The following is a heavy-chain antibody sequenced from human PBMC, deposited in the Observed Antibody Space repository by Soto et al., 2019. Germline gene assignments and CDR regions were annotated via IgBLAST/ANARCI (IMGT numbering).Heavy chain of an antibody. CDR3: ARSHMIVVVMGINWFDP. D-gene: IGHD3-22*01. V-gene: IGHV1-69*13. J-gene: IGHJ5*02. CDR1: GGTFSSYA. CDR2: IIPIFGTA. Sequence: ASVKVSCKASGGTFSSYAISWVRQAPGQGLEWMGGIIPIFGTANYAQKFQGRVTITADESTSTAYMELSSLRSEDTAVYYCARSHMIVVVMGINWFDPWGQGTLVTVSS.